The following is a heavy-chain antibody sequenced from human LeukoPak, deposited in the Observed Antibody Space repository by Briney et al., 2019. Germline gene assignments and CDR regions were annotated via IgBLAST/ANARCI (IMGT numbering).Heavy chain of an antibody. CDR3: AREYSYGYSWFDP. Sequence: GASVKVSCKASGYTFTSYGISWVRQAPGQGLEWMGWISAYNGNTNYAQKLQGRVTMTTDTSTSTAYMELSSLRSEDTAVYYCAREYSYGYSWFDPWGQGTLVTVSS. V-gene: IGHV1-18*01. D-gene: IGHD5-18*01. CDR2: ISAYNGNT. J-gene: IGHJ5*02. CDR1: GYTFTSYG.